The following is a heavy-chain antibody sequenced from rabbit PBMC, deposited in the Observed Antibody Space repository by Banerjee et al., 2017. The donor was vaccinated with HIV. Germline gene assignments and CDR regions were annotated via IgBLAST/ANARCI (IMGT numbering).Heavy chain of an antibody. CDR2: INIGSGRT. Sequence: QEQLVESGGGLVKPEGSLTLTCTASGSDISSYSMCWVRQAPGKGLEWIGCINIGSGRTLYASWVNGRFTISKTSSPTVTLQMTSLTAADTATYFCARVSFDASYFNLWGPGTLVTVS. CDR1: GSDISSYS. CDR3: ARVSFDASYFNL. D-gene: IGHD6-1*01. J-gene: IGHJ4*01. V-gene: IGHV1S45*01.